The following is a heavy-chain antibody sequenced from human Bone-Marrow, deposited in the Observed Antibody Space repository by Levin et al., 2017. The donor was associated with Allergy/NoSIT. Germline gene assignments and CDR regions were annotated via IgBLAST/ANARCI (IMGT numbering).Heavy chain of an antibody. CDR3: ARGLEYSGLP. Sequence: ETLSLTRAASGFTFSSYSMNWVRQAPGKGLDWVSSITSSGSYIYYADSVQGRFTISRDNAKNSLYLQMNSLRAADTAVYYCARGLEYSGLPWGQGTLVTVSS. CDR1: GFTFSSYS. V-gene: IGHV3-21*01. J-gene: IGHJ5*02. D-gene: IGHD5-12*01. CDR2: ITSSGSYI.